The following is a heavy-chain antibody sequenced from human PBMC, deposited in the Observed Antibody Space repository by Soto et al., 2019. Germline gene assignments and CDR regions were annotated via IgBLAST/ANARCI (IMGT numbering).Heavy chain of an antibody. J-gene: IGHJ5*02. CDR2: IYYSGST. CDR1: AGSVSSVSYY. CDR3: ARYCSSVTCQGFEP. Sequence: LSLTCTVSAGSVSSVSYYWSWIRQPPGKGLEWIGYIYYSGSTNYNPSLKSRVTMSVDTSKNQFSLNLSSVTAADTAVYYCARYCSSVTCQGFEPWGQGTLVTVSS. V-gene: IGHV4-61*01. D-gene: IGHD2-2*01.